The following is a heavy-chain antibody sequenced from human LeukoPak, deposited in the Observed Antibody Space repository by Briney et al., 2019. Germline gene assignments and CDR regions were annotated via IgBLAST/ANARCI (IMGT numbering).Heavy chain of an antibody. Sequence: GRSLRLSCTPSGFTFGDYGMSWVRQAPGKGLEWVSFIRNKAYGGTTEYAASVKGRFNISRDDSKSIAYLQMNSLKTEDTAVYYCTRAEVPGPHDFDYWGQGILVTVSS. CDR1: GFTFGDYG. CDR2: IRNKAYGGTT. J-gene: IGHJ4*02. CDR3: TRAEVPGPHDFDY. V-gene: IGHV3-49*04. D-gene: IGHD3-10*01.